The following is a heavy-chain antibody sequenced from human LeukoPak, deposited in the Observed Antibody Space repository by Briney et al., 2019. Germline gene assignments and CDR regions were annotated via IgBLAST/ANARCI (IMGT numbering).Heavy chain of an antibody. J-gene: IGHJ5*02. CDR2: IYYSGST. CDR1: GGSFSGYY. Sequence: SETLSLTCAVYGGSFSGYYWSWIRQPPGKGLEWIGYIYYSGSTNYNPSLKSRVTISVDTSKNQFSLKLSSVTAADTAVYYCARGPMVRGVMSGYNWFDPWGQGTLVTVSS. D-gene: IGHD3-10*01. V-gene: IGHV4-59*01. CDR3: ARGPMVRGVMSGYNWFDP.